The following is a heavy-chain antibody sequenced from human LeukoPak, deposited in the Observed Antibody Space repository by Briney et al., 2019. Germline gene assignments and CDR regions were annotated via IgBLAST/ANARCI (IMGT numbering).Heavy chain of an antibody. D-gene: IGHD3-10*01. CDR2: MNPNSGNT. CDR1: GYTFTGCY. Sequence: ASVKVSCKASGYTFTGCYMHWVRQATGQGLEWMGWMNPNSGNTGYAQKFQGRVTMTRNTSISTAYMELSSLRSEDTAVYYCASGGSGSFPFDYWGQGTLVTVSS. CDR3: ASGGSGSFPFDY. V-gene: IGHV1-8*02. J-gene: IGHJ4*02.